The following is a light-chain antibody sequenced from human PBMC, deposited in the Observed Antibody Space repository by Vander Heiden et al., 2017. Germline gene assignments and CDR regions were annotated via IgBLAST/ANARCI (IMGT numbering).Light chain of an antibody. CDR2: AAS. V-gene: IGKV1-39*01. J-gene: IGKJ1*01. CDR1: QNIRSH. CDR3: RRSFATPWI. Sequence: DIQMTQSPSSLSASVGDSVTIPCRAGQNIRSHLGWYQLKPGRAPKVLIYAASTFQFAVASRFSGDGSGTDFTLSISSLHPEDSATYFCRRSFATPWIFGPGTRVEIK.